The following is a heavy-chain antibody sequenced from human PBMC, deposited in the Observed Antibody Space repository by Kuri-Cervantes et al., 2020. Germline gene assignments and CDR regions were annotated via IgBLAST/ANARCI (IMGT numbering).Heavy chain of an antibody. D-gene: IGHD3-10*01. J-gene: IGHJ4*02. CDR2: IYYSGST. V-gene: IGHV4-59*01. Sequence: GSLRLSCTVSGGSISSYYWSWIRQPPGKGLEWIGYIYYSGSTNYNPSLKSRVTISVDTSKNQFSLKLSSVTAADTAVYYCARGTMVRGVSVFDYWGQGTLVTVSS. CDR1: GGSISSYY. CDR3: ARGTMVRGVSVFDY.